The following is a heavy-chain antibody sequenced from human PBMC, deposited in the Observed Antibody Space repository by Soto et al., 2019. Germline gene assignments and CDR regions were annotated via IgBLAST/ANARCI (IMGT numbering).Heavy chain of an antibody. CDR3: ARALEGTTVTNWFDP. CDR2: ITPAFGTA. Sequence: GASVKVSCKASGDTFSNYALSWLRQAPGQRLEWMGGITPAFGTADYAENFQDRVTITADESTGTIYLELSSLRSDDTAVYFCARALEGTTVTNWFDPWGQGTQVTVSS. D-gene: IGHD4-17*01. J-gene: IGHJ5*02. V-gene: IGHV1-69*13. CDR1: GDTFSNYA.